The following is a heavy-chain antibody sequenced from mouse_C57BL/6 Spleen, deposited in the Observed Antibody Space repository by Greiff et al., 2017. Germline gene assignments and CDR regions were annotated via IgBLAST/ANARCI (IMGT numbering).Heavy chain of an antibody. CDR3: FFYDCDAGAY. CDR1: GYTFTDYY. D-gene: IGHD2-4*01. CDR2: INPYNGGT. J-gene: IGHJ3*01. V-gene: IGHV1-19*01. Sequence: EVQLQQSGPVLVKPGASVKMSCKASGYTFTDYYMNWVKQSHGKSLEWIGVINPYNGGTSYNQKFKGKATLTVDKSSSTAYMELNSLTSEDSAVYYSFFYDCDAGAYWGQGTLVTVSA.